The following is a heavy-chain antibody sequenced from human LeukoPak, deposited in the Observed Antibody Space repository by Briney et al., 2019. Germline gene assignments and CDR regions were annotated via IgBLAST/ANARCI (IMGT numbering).Heavy chain of an antibody. CDR1: GRSFSGYY. V-gene: IGHV4-34*01. CDR2: INHSGST. Sequence: SETLSLTCAVYGRSFSGYYWSWIRQPPGKGLGWIGEINHSGSTSYNPSLKSRVTISVDTSKNQFSLKLSSVTAADTAVYYCARGRYFDWLLSASYYFDYRGQGTLVTVSS. D-gene: IGHD3-9*01. CDR3: ARGRYFDWLLSASYYFDY. J-gene: IGHJ4*02.